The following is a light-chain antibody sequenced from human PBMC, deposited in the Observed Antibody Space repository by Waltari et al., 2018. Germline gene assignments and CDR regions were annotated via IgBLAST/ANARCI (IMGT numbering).Light chain of an antibody. CDR3: QQSYSTLGLT. V-gene: IGKV1-39*01. Sequence: DIQMTQSPSSLSASVGDRVTITCRASQSISSYLNWYQRKPGKAPKLLIYAASSLQSGVPSRFSGSGSGTDFTLTISSLQPEDFATYYCQQSYSTLGLTFGGGTKVEIK. J-gene: IGKJ4*01. CDR2: AAS. CDR1: QSISSY.